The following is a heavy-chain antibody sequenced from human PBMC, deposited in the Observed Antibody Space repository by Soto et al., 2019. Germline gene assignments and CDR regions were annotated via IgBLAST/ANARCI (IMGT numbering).Heavy chain of an antibody. Sequence: DVQLLESGGGLVQPGGSLRLSCAASGFSFSSYAMVWVRQAPGKGLEWVAVISARGGSSYFADSVKGRFTLSRDNSKNVLSLEMNSLRAEDTAIYFCAKGSIEYSASVDNWGQGTLAVVSS. CDR3: AKGSIEYSASVDN. CDR2: ISARGGSS. V-gene: IGHV3-23*01. J-gene: IGHJ4*02. D-gene: IGHD5-12*01. CDR1: GFSFSSYA.